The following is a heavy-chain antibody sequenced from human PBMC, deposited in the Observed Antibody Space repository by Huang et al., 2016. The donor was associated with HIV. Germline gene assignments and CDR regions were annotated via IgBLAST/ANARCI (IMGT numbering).Heavy chain of an antibody. CDR3: ARHFGSWSGYFDS. J-gene: IGHJ4*02. D-gene: IGHD3-10*01. V-gene: IGHV4-39*01. CDR2: IYYSGDT. CDR1: GGSITDSHYY. Sequence: QLQLQESGPGLVRPSETLSLICTVSGGSITDSHYYWGWIRQPPGKGLEVIGSIYYSGDTDYNPSLKSRVTMSVDTSKNRFSLDIRSVAVADTAIYYCARHFGSWSGYFDSWGQGTLVPVSS.